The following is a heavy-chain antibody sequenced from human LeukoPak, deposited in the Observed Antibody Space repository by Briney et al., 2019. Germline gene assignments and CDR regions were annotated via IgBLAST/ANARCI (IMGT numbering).Heavy chain of an antibody. D-gene: IGHD3-10*01. CDR1: GHTFTSYG. Sequence: ASVKVSCKASGHTFTSYGISWVRQAPGQGLEWMGWISAYNGNTNYAQKLQGRVTMTTDTSTSTAYMELRSLRSDDTAVYYCARDSITMVRGPYYYYYGMDVWGQGTTVTVSS. CDR2: ISAYNGNT. CDR3: ARDSITMVRGPYYYYYGMDV. J-gene: IGHJ6*02. V-gene: IGHV1-18*01.